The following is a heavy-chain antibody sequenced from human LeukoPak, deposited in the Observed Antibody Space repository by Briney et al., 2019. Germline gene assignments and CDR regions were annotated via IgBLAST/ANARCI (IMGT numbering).Heavy chain of an antibody. D-gene: IGHD6-13*01. CDR3: ARPPYSSSWDPGWFDP. J-gene: IGHJ5*02. V-gene: IGHV3-11*06. CDR2: ISSSSDYT. Sequence: PGGSLRLSCVASGFTFSDYYMSWIRQAPGKGLGWVSYISSSSDYTNYADSVRGRFTISRDNAKNSLYLQMNSLRAEDTAAYYCARPPYSSSWDPGWFDPWGQGTLITVSS. CDR1: GFTFSDYY.